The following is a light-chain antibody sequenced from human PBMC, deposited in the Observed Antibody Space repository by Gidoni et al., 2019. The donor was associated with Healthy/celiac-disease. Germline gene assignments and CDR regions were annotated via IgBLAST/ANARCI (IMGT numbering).Light chain of an antibody. Sequence: IQLTQSPSTLSASVGDRVTITCRASQSISSWLAWYQQKPGKAPKLLSYKASSLESGVPSRFSGSGSGTEFTLTISSLQPDDFATYYCQQYNSYSGTFGQXTKVEIK. CDR2: KAS. CDR1: QSISSW. V-gene: IGKV1-5*03. J-gene: IGKJ1*01. CDR3: QQYNSYSGT.